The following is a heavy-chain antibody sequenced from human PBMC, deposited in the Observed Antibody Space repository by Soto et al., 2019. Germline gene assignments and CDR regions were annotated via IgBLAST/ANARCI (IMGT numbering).Heavy chain of an antibody. V-gene: IGHV3-33*03. J-gene: IGHJ5*02. CDR2: IWYDGSEQ. CDR3: ARWSNHKVVDP. CDR1: GFTFRRHG. Sequence: QEQLVESGGGVVQPGMSLRLSCEGSGFTFRRHGMHWVRQSPGKGLEWLAVIWYDGSEQYYADSVKGRFTISRDNSKSMLYLQLNTLTVEDTAVYYCARWSNHKVVDPWGQGTMVTVS. D-gene: IGHD2-8*02.